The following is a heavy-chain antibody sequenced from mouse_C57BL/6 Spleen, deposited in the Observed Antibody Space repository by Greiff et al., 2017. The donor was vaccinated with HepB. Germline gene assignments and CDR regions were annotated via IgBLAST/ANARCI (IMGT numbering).Heavy chain of an antibody. CDR3: ASLYDGYYGFAY. V-gene: IGHV2-6*01. CDR2: IWGVGST. Sequence: VQVVESGPGLVAPSQSLSITCTVSGFSLTSYGVDWVRQSPGKGLEWLGVIWGVGSTNYNSALKSRLSISKDNSKSQVFLKMNSLQTDDTAMYYCASLYDGYYGFAYWGQGTLVTVSA. J-gene: IGHJ3*01. D-gene: IGHD2-3*01. CDR1: GFSLTSYG.